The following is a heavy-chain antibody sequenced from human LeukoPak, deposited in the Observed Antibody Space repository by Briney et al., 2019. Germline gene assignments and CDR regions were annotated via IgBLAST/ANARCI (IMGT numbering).Heavy chain of an antibody. Sequence: GASVKVSCKASGGTFSSYAISWVRQAPGQGLEWMGGIIPIFGTANYAQKFQGRVTTTEDTSTDTAYMELSSLRSEDTAVYYCATDRGGVDIVDWFDPWGQGTLVTVSS. J-gene: IGHJ5*02. CDR3: ATDRGGVDIVDWFDP. V-gene: IGHV1-69*06. CDR1: GGTFSSYA. CDR2: IIPIFGTA. D-gene: IGHD5-12*01.